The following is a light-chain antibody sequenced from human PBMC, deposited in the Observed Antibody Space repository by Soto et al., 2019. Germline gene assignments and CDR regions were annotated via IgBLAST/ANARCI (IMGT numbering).Light chain of an antibody. J-gene: IGKJ4*01. CDR2: DAS. Sequence: DIVLTQSPATLSLSPGERATLSCRASQSVSSYLAWYQQKPGQAPRLLIYDASNRATGIPARFSGSGSGTDFTLTFSSLEPEDFAVYYCQQRSNGGTFGGGTKV. CDR3: QQRSNGGT. CDR1: QSVSSY. V-gene: IGKV3-11*01.